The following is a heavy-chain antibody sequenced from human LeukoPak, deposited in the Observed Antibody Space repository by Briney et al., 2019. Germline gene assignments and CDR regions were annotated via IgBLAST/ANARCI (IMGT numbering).Heavy chain of an antibody. D-gene: IGHD3-10*01. CDR2: IYSGGST. J-gene: IGHJ4*02. CDR3: ARELGHYGSGSYYI. V-gene: IGHV3-53*01. CDR1: GFTVISNY. Sequence: GGSLRLSCAASGFTVISNYMSWVRQAPGKGLEWVSVIYSGGSTYYADSMKGRFTISRDNSKNTLYLQMNSLRAEDTAVYYCARELGHYGSGSYYIWGQGTLVTVSS.